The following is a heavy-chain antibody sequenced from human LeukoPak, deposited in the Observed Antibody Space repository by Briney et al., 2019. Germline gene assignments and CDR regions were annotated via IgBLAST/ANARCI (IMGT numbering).Heavy chain of an antibody. V-gene: IGHV3-74*01. CDR1: GFTFSSYW. Sequence: GGSLRLSCAASGFTFSSYWMHWVRRTPGKGLMWVARIKSDGSTIYADSVQGRFTISRDNAKNTVYLQMNSLRAEDTAVYYCARDYGGSSPFDYWGQGTLVTVSS. CDR3: ARDYGGSSPFDY. CDR2: IKSDGST. D-gene: IGHD4-23*01. J-gene: IGHJ4*02.